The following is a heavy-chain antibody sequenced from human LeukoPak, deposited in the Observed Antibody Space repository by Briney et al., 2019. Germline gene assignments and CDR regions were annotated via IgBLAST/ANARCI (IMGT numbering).Heavy chain of an antibody. D-gene: IGHD3-10*01. Sequence: TSETLSLTCTVSGGSISSYYWSWIRQPPGKGLEWIGEINHSGSTNYNPPLKSRVTVSVDTSKNQFSLKLSSVTAADTAVYYCARGPEDYFGSGSYYMLDYWGQGTLVAVPS. CDR3: ARGPEDYFGSGSYYMLDY. CDR2: INHSGST. CDR1: GGSISSYY. V-gene: IGHV4-34*01. J-gene: IGHJ4*02.